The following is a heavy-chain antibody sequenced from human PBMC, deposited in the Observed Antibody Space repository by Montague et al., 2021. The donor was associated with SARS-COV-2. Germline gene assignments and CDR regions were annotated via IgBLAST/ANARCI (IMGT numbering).Heavy chain of an antibody. CDR1: GGSFSGYS. D-gene: IGHD3-9*01. V-gene: IGHV4-34*01. Sequence: SETLSLTCAVYGGSFSGYSWSWIRQPPGKGLEWIGEINHSGSTNYNPSLKSRVTISVDTSKSQFSLRLSSVTAADTAVYYCARPQPYYDLLTGNPFDVWGQGTMVTVSS. J-gene: IGHJ3*01. CDR3: ARPQPYYDLLTGNPFDV. CDR2: INHSGST.